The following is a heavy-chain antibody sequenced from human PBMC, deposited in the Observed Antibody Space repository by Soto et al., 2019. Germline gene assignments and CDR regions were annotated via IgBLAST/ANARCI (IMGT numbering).Heavy chain of an antibody. D-gene: IGHD6-13*01. CDR1: GFTFSSYG. CDR2: ISYDGSNK. J-gene: IGHJ6*02. Sequence: GGSLRLSCAASGFTFSSYGMHWVRQAPGKGLEWVAVISYDGSNKYYADSVQGRFNISRDNSKNTLYLQMNSLRAEDTAVYYCAKCLAAAPEAYYYYYGMDVWGQGTTVTVSS. CDR3: AKCLAAAPEAYYYYYGMDV. V-gene: IGHV3-30*18.